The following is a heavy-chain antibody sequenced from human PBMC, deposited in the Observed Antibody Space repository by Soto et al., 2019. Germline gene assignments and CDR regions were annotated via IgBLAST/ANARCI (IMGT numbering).Heavy chain of an antibody. CDR1: GGSISSGDYY. CDR2: IYYSGST. J-gene: IGHJ1*01. Sequence: SETLSLTCTVSGGSISSGDYYWSWIRQPPGKGLEWIGYIYYSGSTYYNPSLKSRVTISVDTSKNQFSLKLSSVTAADTAVYYCARAGYSYGQSAEYFQHWGQGTLVTVSS. D-gene: IGHD5-18*01. CDR3: ARAGYSYGQSAEYFQH. V-gene: IGHV4-30-4*01.